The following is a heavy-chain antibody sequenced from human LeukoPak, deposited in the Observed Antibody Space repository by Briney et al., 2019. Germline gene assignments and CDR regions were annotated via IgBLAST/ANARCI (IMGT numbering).Heavy chain of an antibody. V-gene: IGHV4-39*01. CDR3: ARPLGYCSSTSCYRGWFDP. D-gene: IGHD2-2*01. CDR2: IYYSGST. Sequence: SETLSLTCVVYGGSFSGYYWGWIRQPPGKGLEWIGSIYYSGSTYYNPSLKSRVTISVDTSKNQFSLKLSSVTAADTAVYYCARPLGYCSSTSCYRGWFDPWGQGTLVTVSS. CDR1: GGSFSGYY. J-gene: IGHJ5*02.